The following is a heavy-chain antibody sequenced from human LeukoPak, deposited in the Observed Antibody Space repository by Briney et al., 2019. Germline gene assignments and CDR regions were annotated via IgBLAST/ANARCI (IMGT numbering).Heavy chain of an antibody. CDR1: GITFSSYS. D-gene: IGHD5-24*01. Sequence: GGSLRLSCAASGITFSSYSMNWVRQAPGKGLEWVSSISSSSSYIYYADSVKGRFTISRDNAKNSLYLRMNSLRAGDTAVYYCARTIEMATILVPYYFDYWGQGTLVTVSS. V-gene: IGHV3-21*01. CDR3: ARTIEMATILVPYYFDY. J-gene: IGHJ4*02. CDR2: ISSSSSYI.